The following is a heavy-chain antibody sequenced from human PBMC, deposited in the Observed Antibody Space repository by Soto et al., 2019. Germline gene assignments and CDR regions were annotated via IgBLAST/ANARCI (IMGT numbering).Heavy chain of an antibody. V-gene: IGHV4-39*01. J-gene: IGHJ4*02. CDR2: MYYSVST. D-gene: IGHD3-10*01. CDR3: ARWYGSEVFDY. Sequence: QLQLQESGPGLVKPSETLSLTCTVSGGSISSSSYYWGWIRQPPGKRLEWIGGMYYSVSTYFNPYLTSRVTISVDTSKHQFSLKLSSVTAADTAVYYCARWYGSEVFDYWGQGTLVTVSS. CDR1: GGSISSSSYY.